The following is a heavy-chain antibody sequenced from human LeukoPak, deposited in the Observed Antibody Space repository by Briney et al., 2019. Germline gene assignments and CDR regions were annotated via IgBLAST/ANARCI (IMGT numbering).Heavy chain of an antibody. CDR1: GGSISSSSYY. CDR2: IYTSGST. D-gene: IGHD3-10*01. V-gene: IGHV4-61*02. CDR3: ARETMVRFDP. Sequence: SETLSLTCTVSGGSISSSSYYWSWIRQPAGKGLEWIGRIYTSGSTNYNPSLKSRVTMSVDTSKNQFSLKLSSVTAADTAVYYCARETMVRFDPWGQGTLVTVSS. J-gene: IGHJ5*02.